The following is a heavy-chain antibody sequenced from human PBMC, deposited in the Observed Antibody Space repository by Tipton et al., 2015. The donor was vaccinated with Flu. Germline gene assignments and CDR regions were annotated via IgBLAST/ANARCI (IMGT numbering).Heavy chain of an antibody. D-gene: IGHD4-17*01. CDR3: ARRKTVTTRLTYFDY. CDR1: GASIRSYY. Sequence: TLSLTCTVSGASIRSYYWSWIRQPPGKGLEWIGYIYYSGITNYNPSLKSRVTISVDTSKNQFSLKLSSVTAADTAVYYCARRKTVTTRLTYFDYWGQGTLVTVSS. V-gene: IGHV4-59*08. CDR2: IYYSGIT. J-gene: IGHJ4*02.